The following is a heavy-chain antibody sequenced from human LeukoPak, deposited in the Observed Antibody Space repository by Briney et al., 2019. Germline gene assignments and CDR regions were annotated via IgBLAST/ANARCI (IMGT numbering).Heavy chain of an antibody. J-gene: IGHJ6*02. V-gene: IGHV4-59*01. CDR1: GGSISSDY. CDR2: IQHSGST. Sequence: SETLSLTCTVSGGSISSDYWTWIRQPPGKGLEWIGHIQHSGSTNYHPSLRSRVTISVDTSMNQFSLRLSSVTAADTAVYYCARSRGTSGNYNFYGVDVWGQGTTVTVSS. CDR3: ARSRGTSGNYNFYGVDV. D-gene: IGHD3-10*01.